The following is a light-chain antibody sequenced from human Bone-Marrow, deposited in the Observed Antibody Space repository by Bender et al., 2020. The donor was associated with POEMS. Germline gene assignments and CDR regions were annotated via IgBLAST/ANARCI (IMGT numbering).Light chain of an antibody. CDR2: DVS. CDR1: SSDIGYSDH. Sequence: QTALTQPASVSGSPGQSITISCIGASSDIGYSDHVSWYQQRPTKAPQLVIYDVSLRPSGVSNRFSGSKSGNTASLTISGLRAEDEADYYCCSYADNHIWVFGGGTRLTVL. J-gene: IGLJ3*02. V-gene: IGLV2-14*03. CDR3: CSYADNHIWV.